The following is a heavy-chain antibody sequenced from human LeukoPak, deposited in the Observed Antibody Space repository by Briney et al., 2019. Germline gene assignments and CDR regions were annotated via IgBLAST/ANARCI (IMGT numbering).Heavy chain of an antibody. V-gene: IGHV3-48*03. J-gene: IGHJ6*04. Sequence: PGGSLRLSCAAAGFTFSSYEMNLVRQAPGERLEWVSYISSSGSTIYYADSVKGRFTISRDNAKNSLYLQMNSLRAEDTAVYYCAELGITMIGGVWGKGTTVTISS. D-gene: IGHD3-10*02. CDR1: GFTFSSYE. CDR2: ISSSGSTI. CDR3: AELGITMIGGV.